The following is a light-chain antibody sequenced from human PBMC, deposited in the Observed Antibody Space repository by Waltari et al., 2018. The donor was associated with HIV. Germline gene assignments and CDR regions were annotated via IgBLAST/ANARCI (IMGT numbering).Light chain of an antibody. Sequence: ELVLTQSPDTLSLSPGERATLSCRASQTVDSYLAWYQQKPGQTPRLLMYDASLRATGIPARFSGSGSGTDFTLSISSLEPEDFAVYYCQVRTNWPPMYTFGQGTKLEIK. CDR2: DAS. J-gene: IGKJ2*01. CDR3: QVRTNWPPMYT. CDR1: QTVDSY. V-gene: IGKV3-11*01.